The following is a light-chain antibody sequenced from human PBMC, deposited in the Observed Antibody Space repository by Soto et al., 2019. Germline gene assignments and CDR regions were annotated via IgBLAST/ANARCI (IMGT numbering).Light chain of an antibody. CDR3: MQTLQTPWT. V-gene: IGKV2-28*01. Sequence: VMTQSPLSLTVTPGEPASVSCSSSQSLLRSNGFNYLEWFLQKPGQSPQLLIHLGSNRASGAPDRFSGTGSATNFTLKISRVEAEDVGVFYCMQTLQTPWTFGQGTKVEIK. CDR1: QSLLRSNGFNY. CDR2: LGS. J-gene: IGKJ1*01.